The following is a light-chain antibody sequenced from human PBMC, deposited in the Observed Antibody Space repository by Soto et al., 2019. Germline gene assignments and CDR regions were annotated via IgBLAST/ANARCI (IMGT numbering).Light chain of an antibody. J-gene: IGKJ4*01. CDR2: GAS. Sequence: EIVLTQSPGTLSLSPGERATLSCRASQSVSSSYLAWYQQKPDQAPRLLIYGASSRATGIPDRFSGSGSGTDFTLTISRLEPEDFAVYYCQQYGSSPLTFGGGTNV. V-gene: IGKV3-20*01. CDR3: QQYGSSPLT. CDR1: QSVSSSY.